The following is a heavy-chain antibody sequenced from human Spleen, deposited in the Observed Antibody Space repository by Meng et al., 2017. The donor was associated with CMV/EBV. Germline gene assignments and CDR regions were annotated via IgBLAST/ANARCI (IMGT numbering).Heavy chain of an antibody. D-gene: IGHD6-19*01. CDR3: ARGRLRLGKYFDY. Sequence: CSASGFTFSTYSMGWVRQAPGKGLEWVANIKADASVHDYADSVKGRFTVSRDNAKNSLFLQMNRLKLDDTAVYYCARGRLRLGKYFDYWGLGTLVTVSS. J-gene: IGHJ4*01. CDR2: IKADASVH. CDR1: GFTFSTYS. V-gene: IGHV3-7*01.